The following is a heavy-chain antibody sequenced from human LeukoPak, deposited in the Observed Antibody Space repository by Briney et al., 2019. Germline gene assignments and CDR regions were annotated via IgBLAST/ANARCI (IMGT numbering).Heavy chain of an antibody. Sequence: GGSLRLSCAASGFTFSSYAMSWVRQAPGKGLEWVSVISVSGGSTYYADSVKGGFTISRDNSKNTLYLQMNSLRAEDTAVYYCAKGSRNYNFDYWGQGTLVTVSS. CDR3: AKGSRNYNFDY. V-gene: IGHV3-23*01. CDR2: ISVSGGST. CDR1: GFTFSSYA. D-gene: IGHD1-14*01. J-gene: IGHJ4*02.